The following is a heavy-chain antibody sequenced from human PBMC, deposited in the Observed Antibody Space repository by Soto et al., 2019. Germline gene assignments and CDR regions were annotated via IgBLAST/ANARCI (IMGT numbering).Heavy chain of an antibody. CDR1: CHSISSGYY. V-gene: IGHV4-38-2*01. CDR2: IYHSGST. CDR3: ARVGGAAGNWADP. D-gene: IGHD6-13*01. Sequence: SETLSLTCAVSCHSISSGYYWGWIRQPPGKGLEWIGSIYHSGSTYYNPSLKSRVTISVDTSKNQFSLKLSSVTAADTAVYYCARVGGAAGNWADPSGQGTLGIVSA. J-gene: IGHJ5*02.